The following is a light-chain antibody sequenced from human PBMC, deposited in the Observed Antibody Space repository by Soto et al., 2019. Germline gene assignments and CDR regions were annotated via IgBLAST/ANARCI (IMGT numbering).Light chain of an antibody. V-gene: IGLV2-14*02. CDR1: SSHIGSSNL. Sequence: QSVLTQPASVSGSPGQSITISCTASSSHIGSSNLVSWYQHHSGKAPKLMIYEVSNRPSGVSNRFSGSKSGNTASLTISGLQAEDEADYYCSSYTSSSTLDYVFGTGTKLTVL. CDR2: EVS. CDR3: SSYTSSSTLDYV. J-gene: IGLJ1*01.